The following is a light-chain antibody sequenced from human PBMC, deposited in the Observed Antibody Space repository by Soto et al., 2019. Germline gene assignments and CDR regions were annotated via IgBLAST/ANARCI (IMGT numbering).Light chain of an antibody. Sequence: QSALTQPPSASGSPGQSVTISCTGTSSDIGGYNSVSWYQQHPGKAPRLMIYEVNKRPSGVPDRFSGSKSGYTASLTVSGLQTEDEADYYCCSLTTSHTYVFGSGTKLTVL. J-gene: IGLJ1*01. V-gene: IGLV2-8*01. CDR2: EVN. CDR3: CSLTTSHTYV. CDR1: SSDIGGYNS.